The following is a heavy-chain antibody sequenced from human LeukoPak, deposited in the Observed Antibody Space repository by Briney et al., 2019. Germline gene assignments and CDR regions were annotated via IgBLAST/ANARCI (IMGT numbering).Heavy chain of an antibody. CDR1: GGSFSGYY. J-gene: IGHJ4*02. D-gene: IGHD3-22*01. V-gene: IGHV4-34*01. CDR3: ARARLDYYDSSVDY. CDR2: INHRGST. Sequence: PSETLSLTCAVYGGSFSGYYWSWIRQPPGKGLEWIGEINHRGSTNYNPSLKSRVTISVDTSKNQFSLKLSSVTAADTAVYYCARARLDYYDSSVDYWGQGTLVTVSS.